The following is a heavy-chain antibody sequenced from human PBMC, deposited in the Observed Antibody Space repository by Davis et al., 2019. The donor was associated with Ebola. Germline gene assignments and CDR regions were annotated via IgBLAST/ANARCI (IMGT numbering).Heavy chain of an antibody. J-gene: IGHJ4*02. V-gene: IGHV3-23*01. Sequence: GESLKISCAASGFTFSSYAMSWVRQAPGKGLEWVSAISGSGGSTYYADSVKGRFTISRDNSKNTLYLQMNSLRAEDTAVYYCAKEYCSSTSCYTDYYFDYWGQGTLVTVSS. CDR3: AKEYCSSTSCYTDYYFDY. CDR1: GFTFSSYA. CDR2: ISGSGGST. D-gene: IGHD2-2*02.